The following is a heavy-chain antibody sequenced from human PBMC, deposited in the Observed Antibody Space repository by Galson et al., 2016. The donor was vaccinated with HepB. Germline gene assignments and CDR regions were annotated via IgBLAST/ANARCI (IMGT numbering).Heavy chain of an antibody. CDR3: ASEHDHTYWFDP. J-gene: IGHJ5*02. Sequence: SVKVSCKASGYTFPNNNMHWVRQAPGQGLEWMGIIFDDGRPNRYAQKFQGRVTMTRDTSTSSVYMELSSLRSEDTAMYYCASEHDHTYWFDPWGQRTLVTVSS. CDR1: GYTFPNNN. V-gene: IGHV1-46*01. CDR2: IFDDGRPN. D-gene: IGHD1-14*01.